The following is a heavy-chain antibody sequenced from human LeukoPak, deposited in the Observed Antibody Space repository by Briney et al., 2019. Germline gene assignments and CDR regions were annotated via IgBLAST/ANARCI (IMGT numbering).Heavy chain of an antibody. CDR2: IIPIFGTA. J-gene: IGHJ4*02. CDR3: ARELSYCSGGSCYFDY. D-gene: IGHD2-15*01. CDR1: GYTFTSYA. V-gene: IGHV1-69*13. Sequence: ASVKVSCKASGYTFTSYAMNWVRQAPGQGLEWMGGIIPIFGTANYAQKFQGRVTITADESTSTAYMELSSLRSEDTAVYYCARELSYCSGGSCYFDYWGQGTLVTVSS.